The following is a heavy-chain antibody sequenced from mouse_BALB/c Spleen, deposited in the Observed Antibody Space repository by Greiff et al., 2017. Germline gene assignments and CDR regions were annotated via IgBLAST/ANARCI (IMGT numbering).Heavy chain of an antibody. Sequence: EVQLQQSGAELVKPGASVKLSCTASGFNIKDTYMHWVKQRPEQGLEWIGRIDPANGNTKYDPKFQGKATITADTSSNTAYLQLSSLTSEDTAVYYCTILYYRYAMDYWGQGTSVTVSS. CDR2: IDPANGNT. CDR3: TILYYRYAMDY. V-gene: IGHV14-3*02. D-gene: IGHD2-14*01. J-gene: IGHJ4*01. CDR1: GFNIKDTY.